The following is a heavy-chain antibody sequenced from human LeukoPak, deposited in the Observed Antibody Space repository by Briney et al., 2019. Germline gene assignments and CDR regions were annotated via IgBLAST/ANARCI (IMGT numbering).Heavy chain of an antibody. D-gene: IGHD3-9*01. V-gene: IGHV3-48*03. J-gene: IGHJ4*02. CDR3: ARAPRPFYDILTGSYHPYYFDY. Sequence: PGGSLRLSCAASGFTFSYYEMNWVRQAPGKGLEWVSYISSSGATIHYADSVKGRFTISRDNAKNSFYLQMNSLRAEDTAVYYCARAPRPFYDILTGSYHPYYFDYWGQGTLVSVSS. CDR1: GFTFSYYE. CDR2: ISSSGATI.